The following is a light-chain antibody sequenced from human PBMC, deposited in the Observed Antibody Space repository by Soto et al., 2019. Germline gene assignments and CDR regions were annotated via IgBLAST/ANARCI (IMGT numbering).Light chain of an antibody. CDR3: QAWDSSTASVV. CDR2: EDF. Sequence: SYELTQPPSVSVSPGQTASITCSGDKLGDKYACWYQQKPGQSPVLVIYEDFKRPSGIPERFSGSNSGNTATLTISGTQAMDEADYYCQAWDSSTASVVFGGGTKLTVL. CDR1: KLGDKY. V-gene: IGLV3-1*01. J-gene: IGLJ2*01.